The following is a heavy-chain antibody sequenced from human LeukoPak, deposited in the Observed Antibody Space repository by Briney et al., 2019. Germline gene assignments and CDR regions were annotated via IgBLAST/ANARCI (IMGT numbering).Heavy chain of an antibody. CDR2: IYYSGST. CDR1: GGSISSYY. CDR3: ARVGGYDFWSGLNWFDP. Sequence: SETLSLTCTVSGGSISSYYWSWIRQPPGKGLEWIGYIYYSGSTNYNPSLKSRVTISVDTSNHQFSLNLSSVPAADTAVYYCARVGGYDFWSGLNWFDPWGQGTLVTVSS. J-gene: IGHJ5*02. D-gene: IGHD3-3*01. V-gene: IGHV4-59*01.